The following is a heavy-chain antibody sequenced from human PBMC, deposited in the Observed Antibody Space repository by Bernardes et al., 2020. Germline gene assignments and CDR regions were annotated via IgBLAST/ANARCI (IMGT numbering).Heavy chain of an antibody. D-gene: IGHD7-27*01. Sequence: GGSLRLSCEASESIFSDFNMNWVRQAPGKGLEWVSSISNSGTYIHYADSVKGRFTISRDIAKNSLYLQMNSLRAEDTAVYYCAREGGKWGRPDYGMDVWGQGTTVTVSS. CDR1: ESIFSDFN. CDR3: AREGGKWGRPDYGMDV. CDR2: ISNSGTYI. J-gene: IGHJ6*02. V-gene: IGHV3-21*01.